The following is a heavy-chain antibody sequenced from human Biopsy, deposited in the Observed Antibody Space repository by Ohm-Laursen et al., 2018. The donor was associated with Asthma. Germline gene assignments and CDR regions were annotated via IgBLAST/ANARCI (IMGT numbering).Heavy chain of an antibody. V-gene: IGHV4-31*03. CDR1: YGSITSGGYY. Sequence: SQTLSLICTVSYGSITSGGYYWTWIRQHPGKGLEWIGFIYYSGSTYYNPSLKSRVSISIDTSKDQFSLKLSSVTAADTAVYYCARAQDYYDSRGYYRSFDYWGQRTLVTVSS. CDR2: IYYSGST. CDR3: ARAQDYYDSRGYYRSFDY. D-gene: IGHD3-22*01. J-gene: IGHJ4*02.